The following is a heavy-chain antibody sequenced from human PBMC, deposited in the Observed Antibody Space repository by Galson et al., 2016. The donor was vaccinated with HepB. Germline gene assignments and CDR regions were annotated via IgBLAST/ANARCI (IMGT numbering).Heavy chain of an antibody. CDR3: VRPNYYDSGSYSA. CDR1: GFTFSNYW. CDR2: IKTEGTDR. J-gene: IGHJ5*02. D-gene: IGHD3-10*01. Sequence: SLRLSCAASGFTFSNYWMTWVRQVPGRGLEWVAKIKTEGTDRHYVDSVKGRFTTSGDNTKNSLYLQMDNLRAEDTAVYYCVRPNYYDSGSYSAWGQGTLVTVSS. V-gene: IGHV3-7*01.